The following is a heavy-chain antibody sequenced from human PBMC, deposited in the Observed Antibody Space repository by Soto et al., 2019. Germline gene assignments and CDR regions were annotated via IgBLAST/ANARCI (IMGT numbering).Heavy chain of an antibody. V-gene: IGHV1-69*01. CDR3: ARGPILPGATSWLDP. J-gene: IGHJ5*02. Sequence: QVQLVQSGAEVKTPGSSVEVSCKASGGIFSSFSITWVRQVPGHGLEWMGGIIPMTGTPNYAEKFQGRLTLTAEASTRTDYLVLSSLKSEDTAVYYCARGPILPGATSWLDPWGQGTVVIVSS. CDR1: GGIFSSFS. CDR2: IIPMTGTP. D-gene: IGHD2-2*01.